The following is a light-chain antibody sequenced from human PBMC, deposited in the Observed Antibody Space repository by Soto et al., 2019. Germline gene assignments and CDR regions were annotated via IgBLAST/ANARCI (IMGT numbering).Light chain of an antibody. J-gene: IGLJ2*01. V-gene: IGLV2-23*01. Sequence: QSALTQPASVSGSPGQSITISCTGTSSDVGSYNLVSWYQQHPGKAPKLMIYEGSKRPSGVSNRFSGSKSGNTASLTISGLQAEDEADYYCCSYAGSSTSPEVFGGGTKLTVL. CDR2: EGS. CDR3: CSYAGSSTSPEV. CDR1: SSDVGSYNL.